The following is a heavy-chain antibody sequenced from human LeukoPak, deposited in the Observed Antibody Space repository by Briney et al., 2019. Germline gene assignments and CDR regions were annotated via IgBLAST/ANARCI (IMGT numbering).Heavy chain of an antibody. J-gene: IGHJ4*02. CDR3: ARDSSDYVWGSYRYTSPTYFDY. V-gene: IGHV1-3*03. D-gene: IGHD3-16*02. CDR2: INAGNGNT. CDR1: GYTFTSYY. Sequence: ASVKVSCKASGYTFTSYYMHWVRQAPGQRLEWMGWINAGNGNTKYSQEFQGRVTITRDTSAGTAYMELSSLRSEDMAVYYCARDSSDYVWGSYRYTSPTYFDYWGQGTLVTVSS.